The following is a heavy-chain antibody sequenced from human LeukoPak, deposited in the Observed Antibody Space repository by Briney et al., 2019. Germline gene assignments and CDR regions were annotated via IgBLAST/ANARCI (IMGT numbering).Heavy chain of an antibody. J-gene: IGHJ4*02. Sequence: PGGSRRLSCSASGFTLSPYWMHWVRQSPGKGLVWVSRINSDGSSTTYADSVKGRFTISRDNTKNTLYLQMNILRAEDTAVYYCARARCSRTSCNTESDYWGQGPLVTV. D-gene: IGHD2-2*01. CDR1: GFTLSPYW. V-gene: IGHV3-74*01. CDR2: INSDGSST. CDR3: ARARCSRTSCNTESDY.